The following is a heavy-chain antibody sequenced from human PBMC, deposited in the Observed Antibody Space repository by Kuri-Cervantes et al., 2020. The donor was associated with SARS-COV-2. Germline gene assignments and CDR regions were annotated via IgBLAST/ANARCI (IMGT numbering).Heavy chain of an antibody. D-gene: IGHD6-13*01. J-gene: IGHJ4*02. CDR2: ISYDGSNK. Sequence: GESLKISCAASGFTFSSYGMHWVRQAPGKGLEWVAVISYDGSNKYYADSVKGRFTISRDNSKNTLYLQMNSLRAEDTAVYYCANGHSSSWYHFDYWGQGTLVTVSS. V-gene: IGHV3-30*18. CDR3: ANGHSSSWYHFDY. CDR1: GFTFSSYG.